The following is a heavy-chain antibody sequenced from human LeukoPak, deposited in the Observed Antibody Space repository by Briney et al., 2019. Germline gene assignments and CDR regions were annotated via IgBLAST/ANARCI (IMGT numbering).Heavy chain of an antibody. V-gene: IGHV4-59*01. J-gene: IGHJ5*02. CDR2: IYYGGST. Sequence: SETLSLTCTVSGGSISSYYWSWIRQPPGKGLEWIGYIYYGGSTNYNPSLKSRVTISVDTSKNQFSLKLSSVTAADTAVYYCARYPGIYDSSGYHWFDPWGQGTLVTVSS. D-gene: IGHD3-22*01. CDR1: GGSISSYY. CDR3: ARYPGIYDSSGYHWFDP.